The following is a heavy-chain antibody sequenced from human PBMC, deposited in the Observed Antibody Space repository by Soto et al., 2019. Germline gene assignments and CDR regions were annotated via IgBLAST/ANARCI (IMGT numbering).Heavy chain of an antibody. V-gene: IGHV5-51*01. CDR1: GYRFTNYW. J-gene: IGHJ5*02. CDR2: IYPGDSDT. D-gene: IGHD5-12*01. Sequence: PGESLKISCKVSGYRFTNYWIGWLRQMPGKGLEWIGIIYPGDSDTRYSPSFQGQVTISADKSISSAYLQWSRLKASDTAMYYCAKIAGSDYEPVWWFAPWGQGTLVTVSS. CDR3: AKIAGSDYEPVWWFAP.